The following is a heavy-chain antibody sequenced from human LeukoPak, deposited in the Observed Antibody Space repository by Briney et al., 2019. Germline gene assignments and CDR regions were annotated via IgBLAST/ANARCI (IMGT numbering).Heavy chain of an antibody. J-gene: IGHJ6*04. CDR2: IIPIFGTA. D-gene: IGHD6-13*01. CDR1: GGTFSSYA. Sequence: GASVKVSCKASGGTFSSYAISWVRQAPGQGLEWMGGIIPIFGTANYAQKFQGRVTITADKSTSTAYMELSSLRSEDTAVYYCARGQQLLYSSSPSAYYYYGMDVWGKGTTVTVSS. CDR3: ARGQQLLYSSSPSAYYYYGMDV. V-gene: IGHV1-69*06.